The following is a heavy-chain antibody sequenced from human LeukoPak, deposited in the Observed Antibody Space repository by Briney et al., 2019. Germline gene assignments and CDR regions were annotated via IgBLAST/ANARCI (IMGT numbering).Heavy chain of an antibody. V-gene: IGHV1-46*01. CDR3: ARWNSSSPGVGYYFDY. J-gene: IGHJ4*02. CDR1: GYTFTSYY. CDR2: INPSGGST. Sequence: ASVKVSCKASGYTFTSYYMHWVRQAPGQGLEWMGIINPSGGSTSYAQKFQGRVTMTRDTSTSTVYMELSSLRSEDTAVYYCARWNSSSPGVGYYFDYWGQGTLVTVSS. D-gene: IGHD6-6*01.